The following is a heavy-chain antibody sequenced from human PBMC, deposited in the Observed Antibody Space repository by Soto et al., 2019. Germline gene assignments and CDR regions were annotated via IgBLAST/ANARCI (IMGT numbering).Heavy chain of an antibody. Sequence: VQLVESGGGVVQPGRSLRLSCAASGFTFSDYAMHWVRQAPGKGLEWVAVVSHDGRNTHYADSVKGRFTISRDSSKNTVFVGMSSLRAEGTGACYCAKGGRQWLVTRDCKYWGQGALVTVYS. CDR1: GFTFSDYA. CDR3: AKGGRQWLVTRDCKY. V-gene: IGHV3-30*18. D-gene: IGHD6-19*01. J-gene: IGHJ4*02. CDR2: VSHDGRNT.